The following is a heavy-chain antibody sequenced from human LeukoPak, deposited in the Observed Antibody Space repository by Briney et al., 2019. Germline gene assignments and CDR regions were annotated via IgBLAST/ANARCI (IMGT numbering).Heavy chain of an antibody. D-gene: IGHD5-18*01. CDR2: INHSGST. V-gene: IGHV4-34*01. J-gene: IGHJ4*02. CDR3: ARNTAMVLD. CDR1: GGSFSGYY. Sequence: SETLSLTCALYGGSFSGYYWSWIRQPPGKGLEWIGEINHSGSTNYNPSLKSRVTIPVDTSKNQFSLKLSSVTAADTAVYYCARNTAMVLDWGQGTLVTVSS.